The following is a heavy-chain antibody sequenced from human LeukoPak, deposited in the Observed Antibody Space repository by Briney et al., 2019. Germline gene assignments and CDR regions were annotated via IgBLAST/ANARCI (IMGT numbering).Heavy chain of an antibody. CDR1: GGLISSGSYY. Sequence: SQTLSLTCTVSGGLISSGSYYWSWIRQPAGKGLEWIGRIYTSGSTNYNPSLKSRVTMSVDTSKNQFSLELRSVTAADTAVYYCTRDPAFYGSGDWGQGTLVTVSS. CDR2: IYTSGST. V-gene: IGHV4-61*02. D-gene: IGHD3-10*01. CDR3: TRDPAFYGSGD. J-gene: IGHJ4*02.